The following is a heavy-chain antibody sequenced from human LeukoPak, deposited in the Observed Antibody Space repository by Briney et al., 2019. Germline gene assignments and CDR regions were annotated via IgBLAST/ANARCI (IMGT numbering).Heavy chain of an antibody. CDR3: AKERPTRRYCSGGSCYSRYFDY. D-gene: IGHD2-15*01. V-gene: IGHV3-7*01. Sequence: GGSLRLSCAASGFSFSNSWMSWVRQAPERGLEWVANIKSDGSQKDYVDSVQGRFTVSRDNAKHSVYLEMNSLRVEDTGIYYCAKERPTRRYCSGGSCYSRYFDYWGQGTLVTVSS. CDR1: GFSFSNSW. J-gene: IGHJ4*02. CDR2: IKSDGSQK.